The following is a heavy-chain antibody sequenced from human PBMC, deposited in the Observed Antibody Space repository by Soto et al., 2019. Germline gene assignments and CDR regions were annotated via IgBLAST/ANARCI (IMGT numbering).Heavy chain of an antibody. V-gene: IGHV3-30*03. Sequence: QVQLVESGGGVVQPGRSLRLSCAAPRFIFISYGMHWVRQAPGKGLEWLAVTSYDGNNKYYGDSVMGRFTIFRDESKNTLYLQMNSLRPEDTAVYYCASTVDTTMVTWALGNWGQGTLVTVSS. CDR2: TSYDGNNK. CDR1: RFIFISYG. J-gene: IGHJ1*01. CDR3: ASTVDTTMVTWALGN. D-gene: IGHD5-18*01.